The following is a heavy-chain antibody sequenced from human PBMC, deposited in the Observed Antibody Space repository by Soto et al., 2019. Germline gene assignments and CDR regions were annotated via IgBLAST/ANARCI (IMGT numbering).Heavy chain of an antibody. CDR1: GFTFSSYG. Sequence: GGSLRLSCAASGFTFSSYGMHWVRQAPGKGLEWVAVIWYDGSNKYYADSVKGRFTISRDNSKNTLYLQMNSVRAEDTAVYYCAREERGYCSSTSCYNAFDIWGQGTMVTV. CDR2: IWYDGSNK. CDR3: AREERGYCSSTSCYNAFDI. J-gene: IGHJ3*02. D-gene: IGHD2-2*02. V-gene: IGHV3-33*08.